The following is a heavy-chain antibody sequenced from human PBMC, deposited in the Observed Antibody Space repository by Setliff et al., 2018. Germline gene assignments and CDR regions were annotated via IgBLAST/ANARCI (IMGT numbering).Heavy chain of an antibody. CDR2: ISTSSTST. J-gene: IGHJ6*03. Sequence: GGSLRLSCIVSGFSFSNYGMTWVRQAPGKGLEWISYISTSSTSTHYADSVKGRFTISRDNANQSLYLQMNSLRAEDTAVYYCARLALTGYDSSGYYYALDYYYYMDVWGKGTTVTVSS. CDR3: ARLALTGYDSSGYYYALDYYYYMDV. D-gene: IGHD3-22*01. V-gene: IGHV3-48*04. CDR1: GFSFSNYG.